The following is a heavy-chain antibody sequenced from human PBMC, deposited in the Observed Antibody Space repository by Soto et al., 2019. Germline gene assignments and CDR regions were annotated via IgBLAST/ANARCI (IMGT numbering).Heavy chain of an antibody. CDR2: IYHSGST. CDR1: SGSISSSNW. CDR3: ARYSSSGWYDY. J-gene: IGHJ4*02. V-gene: IGHV4-4*02. Sequence: QVQLQESGPGLVKPSGTLSLTCAVSSGSISSSNWWRWVRQPPGKGLEWIGEIYHSGSTNYNPSLRGRGIISVDKARSQFTVKLSSVTAADSAVYYCARYSSSGWYDYCGRGTLVTVSS. D-gene: IGHD6-19*01.